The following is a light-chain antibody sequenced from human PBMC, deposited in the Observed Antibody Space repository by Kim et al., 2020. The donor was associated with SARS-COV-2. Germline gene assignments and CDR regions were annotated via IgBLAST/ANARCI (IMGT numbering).Light chain of an antibody. CDR2: DAS. Sequence: ASVRDRVTITCPASNDIRNFLNWYQQKPGQAPKLLIYDASTLQTGVPSRFTGSGSGTDFTLTISSLQSEDIAMYSCQQYDNLPYTFGQGTKVDIK. V-gene: IGKV1-33*01. CDR3: QQYDNLPYT. J-gene: IGKJ2*01. CDR1: NDIRNF.